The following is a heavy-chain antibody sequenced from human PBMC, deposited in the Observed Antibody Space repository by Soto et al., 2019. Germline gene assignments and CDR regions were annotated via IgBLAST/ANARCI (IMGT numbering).Heavy chain of an antibody. V-gene: IGHV4-31*03. D-gene: IGHD4-17*01. Sequence: QVQLQESGPGLVKPSQTLSLTCTVSGGSISSGGYYWSWIRQHPGKGLEWIGYIYYSGSTYYNPSLKSRVTISVDTSKNQFSLKLSSVTAADTAVYYCARDSDYGYSHYWYFDLWGRGTLVTVSS. CDR2: IYYSGST. CDR3: ARDSDYGYSHYWYFDL. CDR1: GGSISSGGYY. J-gene: IGHJ2*01.